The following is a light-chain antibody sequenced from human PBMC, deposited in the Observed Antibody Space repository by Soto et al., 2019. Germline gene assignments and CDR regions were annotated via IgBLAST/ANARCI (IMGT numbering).Light chain of an antibody. V-gene: IGKV3-20*01. CDR3: QHYGSSPLT. CDR2: DAS. J-gene: IGKJ4*01. Sequence: EIVLTQSPATLSLSPGERATLSCRASQSVNNYLAWYQQKPGQAPRLLIYDASSRATGIPDRFSGSGSGTDFTLTISSLEPEDSAVYYCQHYGSSPLTFGGGTKVDIK. CDR1: QSVNNY.